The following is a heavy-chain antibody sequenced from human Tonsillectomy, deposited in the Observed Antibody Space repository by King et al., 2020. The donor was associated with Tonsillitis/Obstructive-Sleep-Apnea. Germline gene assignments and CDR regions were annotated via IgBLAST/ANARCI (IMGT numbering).Heavy chain of an antibody. J-gene: IGHJ5*02. CDR1: GYSFTNYW. CDR3: AGLDGGAGNWGSYRYALDP. CDR2: IYPDDSDT. V-gene: IGHV5-51*01. D-gene: IGHD3-16*02. Sequence: VQLVESGAEVKKPGESLKISCKGSGYSFTNYWIGWVRQMPGKGLEWMGIIYPDDSDTKYSPSFQGQVTISATKSISTAYLRWSSLRASDTAMYYCAGLDGGAGNWGSYRYALDPWGQGTLVTVSS.